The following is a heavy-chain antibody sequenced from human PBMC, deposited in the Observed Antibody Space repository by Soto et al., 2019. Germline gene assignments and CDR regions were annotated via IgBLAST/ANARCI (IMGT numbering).Heavy chain of an antibody. Sequence: GGSLRLSCATSGFSISDSYMSWIRQAPGKGLEWISYISPRSTFRDYADSVKGRFTISRDNSKNTLYLQMSSLSADDTAVYYCVKSRGGNNFDFFDWGQGALVTVSS. CDR3: VKSRGGNNFDFFD. CDR2: ISPRSTFR. V-gene: IGHV3-11*06. CDR1: GFSISDSY. D-gene: IGHD5-12*01. J-gene: IGHJ4*02.